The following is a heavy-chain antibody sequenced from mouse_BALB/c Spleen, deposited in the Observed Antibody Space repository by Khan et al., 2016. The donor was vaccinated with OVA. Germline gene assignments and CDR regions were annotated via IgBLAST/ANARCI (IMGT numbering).Heavy chain of an antibody. V-gene: IGHV1-4*01. CDR2: INPRSSYT. Sequence: QVRLQQSGAELARPGASVKMSCKASGYTFTSNTMHWVKQRPGQGLEWIGYINPRSSYTNYNPKFKDKATLTADKSSSTAYMQLSSLTSEDSAVYYCARRTTGYAMDYWGQGTSVTVSS. CDR3: ARRTTGYAMDY. J-gene: IGHJ4*01. D-gene: IGHD2-14*01. CDR1: GYTFTSNT.